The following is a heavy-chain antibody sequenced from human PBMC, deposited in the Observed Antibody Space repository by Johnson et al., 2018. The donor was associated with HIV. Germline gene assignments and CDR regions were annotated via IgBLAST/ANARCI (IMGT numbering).Heavy chain of an antibody. CDR1: GFTFDDYA. V-gene: IGHV3-23*04. CDR3: AKDRVGATFWTLDAFDI. CDR2: ISGSGGST. Sequence: VQLVESGGGLVQPGRSLRLSCAASGFTFDDYAMHWVRQAPGKGLEWVSAISGSGGSTYYADSVKGRFTISRDNSKNPLYLQMNSLRAEDTAVYYCAKDRVGATFWTLDAFDIWGQGTMVTVSS. J-gene: IGHJ3*02. D-gene: IGHD1-26*01.